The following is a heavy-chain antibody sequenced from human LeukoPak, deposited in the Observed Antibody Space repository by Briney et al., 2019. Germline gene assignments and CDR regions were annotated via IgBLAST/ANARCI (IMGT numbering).Heavy chain of an antibody. CDR1: GYTFTSND. Sequence: ASVKVSCKASGYTFTSNDINWVRQATGQGLEWMGWMNPNSGNTGYAQKFQGRVTMTRNTSISTAYMELSSLRSEDTAVYYCARSHRMVRGVTSTGYWSDPWGQGTLVTVSS. J-gene: IGHJ5*02. V-gene: IGHV1-8*01. D-gene: IGHD3-10*01. CDR3: ARSHRMVRGVTSTGYWSDP. CDR2: MNPNSGNT.